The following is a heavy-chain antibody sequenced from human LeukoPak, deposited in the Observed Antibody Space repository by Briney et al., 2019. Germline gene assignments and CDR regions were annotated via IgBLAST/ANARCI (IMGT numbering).Heavy chain of an antibody. J-gene: IGHJ3*01. V-gene: IGHV4-34*01. CDR1: GASFSGYY. CDR3: AKVYSSSSRDSFDV. CDR2: INHSRDT. Sequence: PSETLSLTCAVYGASFSGYYWSWVRQPPGKGLEWIGEINHSRDTTYNPSLKSRVIMSVDTCNSQFSLRLSSVTAADTAVYYRAKVYSSSSRDSFDVWGQGTMVTVSS. D-gene: IGHD6-6*01.